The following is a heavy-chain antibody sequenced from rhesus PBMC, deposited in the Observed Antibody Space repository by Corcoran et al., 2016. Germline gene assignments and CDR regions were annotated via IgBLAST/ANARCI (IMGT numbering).Heavy chain of an antibody. CDR1: GGSISSGYG. Sequence: QVQLQESGPGLVKPSETLSLTCAVSGGSISSGYGWSWIRQPPGKGLEWSGYIYGSSGSTNSTPSLKNRVTISQDTSEHQFSLRLSSVTAADTAVYYCARRRIAAATYYFDYWGQGVLVTVSS. CDR3: ARRRIAAATYYFDY. V-gene: IGHV4-76*01. CDR2: IYGSSGST. J-gene: IGHJ4*01. D-gene: IGHD6-31*01.